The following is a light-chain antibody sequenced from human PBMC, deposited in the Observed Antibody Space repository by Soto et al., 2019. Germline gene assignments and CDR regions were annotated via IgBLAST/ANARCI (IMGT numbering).Light chain of an antibody. CDR3: SSYATSSTLDVV. CDR1: SSDFGGYTY. V-gene: IGLV2-14*01. J-gene: IGLJ2*01. CDR2: DVS. Sequence: QSALTQPASVSGSPGQSITISCTGTSSDFGGYTYVSWYQQHPGKAPKLIIYDVSNRPSGVAYRFSCSESGNTASLTISGLQAEYEADYYCSSYATSSTLDVVFGGGTKLTVL.